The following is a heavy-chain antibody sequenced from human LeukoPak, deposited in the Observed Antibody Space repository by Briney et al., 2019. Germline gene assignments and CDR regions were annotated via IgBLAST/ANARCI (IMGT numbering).Heavy chain of an antibody. Sequence: GGSLRLSCAASGFTFSSYWMSWVRQAPGKGLEWVANIKQDGSEKYYVDSVKGRFTISRDNAKNSLYLQMNSLRAEDTAVYYCATGLPAANPYYYYCYYMDVWGKGTTVTVSS. J-gene: IGHJ6*03. CDR2: IKQDGSEK. D-gene: IGHD2-2*01. V-gene: IGHV3-7*01. CDR1: GFTFSSYW. CDR3: ATGLPAANPYYYYCYYMDV.